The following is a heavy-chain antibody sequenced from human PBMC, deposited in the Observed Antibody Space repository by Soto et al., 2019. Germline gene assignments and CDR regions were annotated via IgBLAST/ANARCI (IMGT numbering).Heavy chain of an antibody. J-gene: IGHJ5*02. CDR2: IDPGDSYS. CDR1: GYTFTRYW. D-gene: IGHD6-6*01. CDR3: AKLGSSSSGTAS. V-gene: IGHV5-10-1*01. Sequence: GATLKTACRSSGYTFTRYWISWVRQVPGKGLEWMGRIDPGDSYSTYSPSFQGHVTISADKSISTAYLQWSSLKASDTAMYYCAKLGSSSSGTASWGQGTLVTVSS.